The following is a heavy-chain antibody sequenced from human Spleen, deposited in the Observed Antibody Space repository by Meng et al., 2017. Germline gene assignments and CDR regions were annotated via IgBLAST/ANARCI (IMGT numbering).Heavy chain of an antibody. J-gene: IGHJ5*02. CDR1: GDSISSSVSY. Sequence: QPPLQESGPGMVKPSGSLALTCSFSGDSISSSVSYWGWSRQSPGKGLEWIGGIGHSGFTYYTPSLESRVTVSIDTSRNQFSLWLTSVTAADTAVYYCVRSSGWVKTGFDPWGQGTLVTVSS. CDR2: IGHSGFT. CDR3: VRSSGWVKTGFDP. D-gene: IGHD6-19*01. V-gene: IGHV4-39*01.